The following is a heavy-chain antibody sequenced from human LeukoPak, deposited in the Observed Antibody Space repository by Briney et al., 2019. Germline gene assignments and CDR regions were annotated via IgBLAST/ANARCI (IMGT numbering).Heavy chain of an antibody. J-gene: IGHJ4*02. CDR2: INHSGST. Sequence: PSETLSLTCAVSGGSISSSNWWSWVRQPPGKGLEWIGEINHSGSTNYNPSLKSRVTISVDTSKNQFSLKLSSVTAADTAVYYCARSAVIAVAPLRYWGQGTLVTVSS. CDR3: ARSAVIAVAPLRY. D-gene: IGHD6-19*01. CDR1: GGSISSSNW. V-gene: IGHV4-4*02.